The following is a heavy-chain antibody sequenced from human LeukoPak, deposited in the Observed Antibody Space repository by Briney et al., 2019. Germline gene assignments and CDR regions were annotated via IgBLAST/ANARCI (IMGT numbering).Heavy chain of an antibody. CDR3: ARTQQLVLRSPLDP. Sequence: SVKVSCKASGGTFSTYAISWVRQAPGQGLQWMGGIIPIFGTANYAQKFQGRVTITADKSTSTAYMELSSLRSEDTAVYYCARTQQLVLRSPLDPWGQGTLVTVSS. J-gene: IGHJ5*02. D-gene: IGHD6-13*01. CDR1: GGTFSTYA. CDR2: IIPIFGTA. V-gene: IGHV1-69*06.